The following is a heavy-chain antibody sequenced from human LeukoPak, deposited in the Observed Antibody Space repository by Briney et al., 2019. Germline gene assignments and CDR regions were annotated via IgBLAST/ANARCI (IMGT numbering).Heavy chain of an antibody. CDR1: GFTFSSYW. CDR2: IKSDGTST. V-gene: IGHV3-74*01. J-gene: IGHJ6*02. Sequence: TGGSLRLSRAASGFTFSSYWMHWVRQDPGKGLVWVSHIKSDGTSTSYADSVRGRFTISRDNAKNTLYLQMNSLRAEDTAVYFCARDRYYGIDVWGRGTTVTVSS. CDR3: ARDRYYGIDV.